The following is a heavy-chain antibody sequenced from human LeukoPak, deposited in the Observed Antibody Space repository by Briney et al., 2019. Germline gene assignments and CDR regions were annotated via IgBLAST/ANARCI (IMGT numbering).Heavy chain of an antibody. J-gene: IGHJ4*02. D-gene: IGHD3-10*01. CDR3: AKAGSQYYFDY. CDR2: IKQDGTVQ. Sequence: GSLRLSCAASGFALSAYWMNWVRQAPGKGLQWLANIKQDGTVQHYVDSVKGRFTISRDNSKNTLYLQMNSLRAEDTAVYYCAKAGSQYYFDYWGQGTLVTVSS. CDR1: GFALSAYW. V-gene: IGHV3-7*03.